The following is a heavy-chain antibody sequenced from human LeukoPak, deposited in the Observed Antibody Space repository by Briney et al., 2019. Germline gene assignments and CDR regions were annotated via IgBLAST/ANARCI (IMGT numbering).Heavy chain of an antibody. CDR3: ARDNGNKYYFDY. CDR2: ISSSSSYI. V-gene: IGHV3-21*04. J-gene: IGHJ4*02. Sequence: PGGSLRLSCAASGFTFSSYSMHWVRQAPGKGLEWVSSISSSSSYIYYADSLKGRFTISRDDAKNSLYLQMSSLRAEGTAVYYCARDNGNKYYFDYWGQGTLVTVSS. D-gene: IGHD2-8*01. CDR1: GFTFSSYS.